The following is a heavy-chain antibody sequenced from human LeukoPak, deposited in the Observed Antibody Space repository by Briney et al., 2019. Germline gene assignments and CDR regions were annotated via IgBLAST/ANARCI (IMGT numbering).Heavy chain of an antibody. Sequence: PGGSLRLSCAVSGFTVSNNYMTWVRQAPGKGLEWVSVIYSGDTTYYADSVKGRFTISRDDLKNTLYLQMNSLRAEDTAVYYCAKVQGILEWLLYQFDYWGQGTLVTVSS. CDR2: IYSGDTT. D-gene: IGHD3-3*01. CDR1: GFTVSNNY. V-gene: IGHV3-53*01. CDR3: AKVQGILEWLLYQFDY. J-gene: IGHJ4*02.